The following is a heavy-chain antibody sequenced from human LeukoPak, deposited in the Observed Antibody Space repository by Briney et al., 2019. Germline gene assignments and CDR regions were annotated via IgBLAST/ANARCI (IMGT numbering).Heavy chain of an antibody. CDR1: GGSISSSS. D-gene: IGHD2-2*01. Sequence: PSETLSLTCTVSGGSISSSSNYWGWIRQAPGKGLEWVSSISSSSSYIYYADSVKGRFTISRDNAKNSLYLQMNSLRAEDTAVYYCARVRQLPTRAFDYWGQGTLVTVSS. V-gene: IGHV3-21*01. J-gene: IGHJ4*02. CDR3: ARVRQLPTRAFDY. CDR2: ISSSSSYI.